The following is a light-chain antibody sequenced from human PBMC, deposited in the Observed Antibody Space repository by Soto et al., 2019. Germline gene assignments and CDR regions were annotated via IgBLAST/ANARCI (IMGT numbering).Light chain of an antibody. CDR1: QTVSSNY. CDR3: QQYGSSVSYT. Sequence: VLTQSPGTLSLSPGERATLSCRASQTVSSNYLAWYQQKPGQAPRLLIYGASSRATGIPDRFSGSGSETDFTLTISRLEPEDFAVYYCQQYGSSVSYTFGQGTKLEIK. V-gene: IGKV3-20*01. CDR2: GAS. J-gene: IGKJ2*01.